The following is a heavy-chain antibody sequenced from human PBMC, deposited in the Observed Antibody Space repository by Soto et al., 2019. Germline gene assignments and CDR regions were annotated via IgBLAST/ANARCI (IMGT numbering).Heavy chain of an antibody. CDR3: ARPTYYYGSGSSEYYYYYGLDV. D-gene: IGHD3-10*01. J-gene: IGHJ6*02. CDR2: ISSSGRTI. Sequence: PGGSLRLSCAASGFTFRSYSMNWVRQAPGKGLEWVSYISSSGRTIYYADSVKGRFTISRDNAKNSLYLQMNSLRAEDTAVYYCARPTYYYGSGSSEYYYYYGLDVWGQGTTVTVSS. V-gene: IGHV3-48*01. CDR1: GFTFRSYS.